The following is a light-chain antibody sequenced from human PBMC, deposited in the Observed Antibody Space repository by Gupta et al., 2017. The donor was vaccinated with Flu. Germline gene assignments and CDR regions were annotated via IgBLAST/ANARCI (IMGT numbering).Light chain of an antibody. CDR1: QNINNY. CDR3: QQSDKTPPT. J-gene: IGKJ2*01. Sequence: DIQMTQSPSSLSASVGDRVTVTCRASQNINNYLNWYQHRPGKAPKLLIHAASRVQSGVPSRFSGSGSGTEFTLTISRLQSEDFATYYCQQSDKTPPTFGQGTKLEIK. CDR2: AAS. V-gene: IGKV1-39*01.